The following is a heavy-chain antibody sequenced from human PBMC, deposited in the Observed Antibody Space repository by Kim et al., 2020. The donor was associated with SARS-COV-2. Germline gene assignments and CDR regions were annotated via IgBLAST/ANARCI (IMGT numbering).Heavy chain of an antibody. Sequence: GGSLRLSCAASGFTFSSYAMHWVRQAPGKGLEWVAVISYDGSNKYYADSVKGRFTISRDNSKNTLYLQMNSLRAEDTAVYYCARDSPHGTPGRWFDPWGQGTLVTVSS. CDR2: ISYDGSNK. V-gene: IGHV3-30-3*01. J-gene: IGHJ5*02. CDR1: GFTFSSYA. D-gene: IGHD1-1*01. CDR3: ARDSPHGTPGRWFDP.